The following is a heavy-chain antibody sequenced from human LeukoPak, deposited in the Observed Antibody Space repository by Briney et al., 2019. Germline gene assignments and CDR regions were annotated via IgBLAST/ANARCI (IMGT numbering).Heavy chain of an antibody. CDR1: GGSISSGGYS. J-gene: IGHJ4*02. D-gene: IGHD4-17*01. V-gene: IGHV4-30-2*01. Sequence: SETLSLTCAVSGGSISSGGYSWSWIRQPPGKCLEWIGYIYHSGSTYYNPSLKSRVTISVDRSKNQFSLKLSSVTAADTAVYYCARVDYGDYVFDYWGQGTLVTVSS. CDR2: IYHSGST. CDR3: ARVDYGDYVFDY.